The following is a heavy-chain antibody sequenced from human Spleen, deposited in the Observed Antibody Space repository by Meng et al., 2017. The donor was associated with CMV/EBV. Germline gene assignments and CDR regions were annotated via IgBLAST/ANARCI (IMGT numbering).Heavy chain of an antibody. Sequence: ASGCTFGSYAMNWVRQAPGKGLEWVSSLSTSGGSTYYADSVKGRFAISRDNSKNTLYLQMNSLRAEDTAVYYCAKHYGDYLGSSDYWGQGTLVTVSS. J-gene: IGHJ4*02. CDR1: GCTFGSYA. V-gene: IGHV3-23*01. CDR3: AKHYGDYLGSSDY. D-gene: IGHD4-17*01. CDR2: LSTSGGST.